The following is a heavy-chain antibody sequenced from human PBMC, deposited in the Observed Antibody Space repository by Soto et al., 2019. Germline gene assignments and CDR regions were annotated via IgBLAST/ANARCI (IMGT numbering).Heavy chain of an antibody. V-gene: IGHV6-1*01. CDR3: ARDSSSWFFNWFDP. D-gene: IGHD6-13*01. J-gene: IGHJ5*02. CDR1: GDSVSSNSAA. Sequence: CAISGDSVSSNSAAWNWIRQSPSRGLEWLGRTYYRSKWYNDYAVSVKSRITINPDTSKNQFSLQLNSVTPEDTAVYYCARDSSSWFFNWFDPWGQGTLVTVSS. CDR2: TYYRSKWYN.